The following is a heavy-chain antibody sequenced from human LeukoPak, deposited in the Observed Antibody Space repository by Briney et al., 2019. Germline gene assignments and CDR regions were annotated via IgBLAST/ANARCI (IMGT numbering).Heavy chain of an antibody. J-gene: IGHJ4*02. CDR3: ASPQPIEYCSSTSCYLLVRDY. D-gene: IGHD2-2*01. V-gene: IGHV4-39*07. CDR1: GGSISSSSYY. Sequence: SETLSLTCTVSGGSISSSSYYWGWIRQPPGKGLEWIGSIDYSGSTYYNPSLKSRVTISVDTSKNQFSPKLSSVTAADTAVYYCASPQPIEYCSSTSCYLLVRDYWGQGTLVTVSS. CDR2: IDYSGST.